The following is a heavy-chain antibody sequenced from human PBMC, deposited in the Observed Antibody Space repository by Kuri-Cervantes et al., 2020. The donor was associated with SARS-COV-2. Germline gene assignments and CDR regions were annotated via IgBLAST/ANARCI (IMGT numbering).Heavy chain of an antibody. CDR2: MNPDTGNS. V-gene: IGHV1-8*02. J-gene: IGHJ3*02. CDR3: ARTGVRFLEWLSKDADAFDI. CDR1: GYTFSTYD. Sequence: ASVKVSCKASGYTFSTYDINWVRQASGQGLEWMGWMNPDTGNSGHAQNFRGRVTMTTDTSTSTAYMELRSLRSDDTAVYYCARTGVRFLEWLSKDADAFDIWGQGTMVTVSS. D-gene: IGHD3-3*01.